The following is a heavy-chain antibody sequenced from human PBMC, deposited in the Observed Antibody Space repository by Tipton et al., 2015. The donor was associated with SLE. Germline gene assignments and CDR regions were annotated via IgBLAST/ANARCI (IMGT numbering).Heavy chain of an antibody. Sequence: GSLRLSCAASGFTFSSYWMHWVRQAPGKGLVWVSRINSDGSSTSYADSVKGRFTISRDNAKNTLYLQMNSLRAEDTAVYYCARVGYYDWGFDYWGQGTLVTVSS. D-gene: IGHD3-16*01. CDR1: GFTFSSYW. CDR2: INSDGSST. J-gene: IGHJ4*02. CDR3: ARVGYYDWGFDY. V-gene: IGHV3-74*01.